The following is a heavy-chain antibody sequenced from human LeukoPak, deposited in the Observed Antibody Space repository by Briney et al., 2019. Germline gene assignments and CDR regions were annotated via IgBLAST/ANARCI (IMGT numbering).Heavy chain of an antibody. CDR3: AKGGGRGYYYDSSGYHHLDY. J-gene: IGHJ4*02. CDR2: ISAYNGNT. CDR1: GYTFTSYG. Sequence: ASVKVSCKASGYTFTSYGISWVRQAPGQGFEWMGWISAYNGNTNYAQKLQGRVTMTTDTSTSTAYMELRSLRSDDTAVYYCAKGGGRGYYYDSSGYHHLDYWGQGTLVTVSS. V-gene: IGHV1-18*01. D-gene: IGHD3-22*01.